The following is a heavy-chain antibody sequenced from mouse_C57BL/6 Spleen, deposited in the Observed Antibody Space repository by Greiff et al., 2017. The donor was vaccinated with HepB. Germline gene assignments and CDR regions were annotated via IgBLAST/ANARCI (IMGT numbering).Heavy chain of an antibody. J-gene: IGHJ4*01. CDR2: IWRGGST. CDR3: AKSFNTSYAMDY. CDR1: GFSLTSYG. Sequence: VQVVESGPGLVQPSQSLSITCTVSGFSLTSYGVHWVRQSPGKGLEWLGVIWRGGSTDYNAAFMSRLSITKDNSKSQVFFKMNSLQADDTAIYYCAKSFNTSYAMDYWGQGTSVTVSS. V-gene: IGHV2-5*01.